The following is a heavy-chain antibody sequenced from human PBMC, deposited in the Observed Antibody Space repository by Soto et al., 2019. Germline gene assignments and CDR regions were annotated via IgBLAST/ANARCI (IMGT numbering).Heavy chain of an antibody. CDR3: AKSLTDYYGSGTYYYGY. J-gene: IGHJ4*02. D-gene: IGHD3-10*01. Sequence: EVQLLESGGGLVQPGGSLRLSCAASGFTFSSYAMSWVRQAPGKGLEWVSAISGSGGSTYYADSVKGRFTISRDNSKNTLYLQMNSLRAEDTAVYYCAKSLTDYYGSGTYYYGYWGQGTLVTVSS. CDR1: GFTFSSYA. V-gene: IGHV3-23*01. CDR2: ISGSGGST.